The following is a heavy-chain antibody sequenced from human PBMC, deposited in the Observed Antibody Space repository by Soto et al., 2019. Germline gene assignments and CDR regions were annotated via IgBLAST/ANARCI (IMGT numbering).Heavy chain of an antibody. V-gene: IGHV1-69*13. CDR2: IIPIFGTA. CDR1: GGIFSSYA. J-gene: IGHJ3*02. Sequence: VASVKVSCKASGGIFSSYAISWVRQAPGQGLEWMGGIIPIFGTANYAQKFQGRVTITADESTSTAYMELSSLRSEDTDVYYCASRIQLWFYAFDIWGQGTMVTVSS. CDR3: ASRIQLWFYAFDI. D-gene: IGHD5-18*01.